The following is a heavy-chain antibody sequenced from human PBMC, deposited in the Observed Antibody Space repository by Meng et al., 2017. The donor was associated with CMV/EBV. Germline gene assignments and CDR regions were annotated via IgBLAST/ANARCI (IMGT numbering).Heavy chain of an antibody. D-gene: IGHD6-19*01. CDR3: ARAEAGIAVAGTQDY. J-gene: IGHJ4*02. CDR2: ISYDGSNK. V-gene: IGHV3-30*04. Sequence: GESLKISCAASGFTFSSYAMHWVRQVPGKGLEWVAVISYDGSNKYYADSVKGRFTISRDNSKNTLYLQMNSLRAEDTAVYYCARAEAGIAVAGTQDYWGQGTLVTVSS. CDR1: GFTFSSYA.